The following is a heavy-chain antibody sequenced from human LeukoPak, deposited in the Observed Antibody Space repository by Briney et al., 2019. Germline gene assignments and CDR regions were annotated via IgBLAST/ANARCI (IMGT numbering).Heavy chain of an antibody. CDR3: ARFYANEWELPH. Sequence: PGGSLRLSCAASGFTFSSYWMHWVRQAPGKGLEWVALISYDGSNKYYADSVKGRFTISRDNSKNTLYLQMNSLRAEDTAVYYCARFYANEWELPHWGQGTLVTVSS. D-gene: IGHD1-26*01. CDR1: GFTFSSYW. CDR2: ISYDGSNK. V-gene: IGHV3-30*03. J-gene: IGHJ4*02.